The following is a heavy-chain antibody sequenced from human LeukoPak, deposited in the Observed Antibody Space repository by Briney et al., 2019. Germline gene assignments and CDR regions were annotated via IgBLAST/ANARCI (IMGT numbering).Heavy chain of an antibody. Sequence: GGSLRLSCAASGFTVSSNYMSWVRQAPGKGLEWVSVIYAGGTTYYADSVKGRFTISRDNSKNTLYLQMNSLRAEDTAVYYCARVRLYYYYMDVWGKGTTVTVSS. CDR2: IYAGGTT. CDR1: GFTVSSNY. CDR3: ARVRLYYYYMDV. J-gene: IGHJ6*03. V-gene: IGHV3-53*05.